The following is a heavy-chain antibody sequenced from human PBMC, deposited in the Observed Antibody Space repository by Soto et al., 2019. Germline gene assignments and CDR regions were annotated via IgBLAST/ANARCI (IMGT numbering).Heavy chain of an antibody. J-gene: IGHJ6*02. D-gene: IGHD3-16*01. CDR2: INHSGIT. CDR1: GGSFSDNF. V-gene: IGHV4-34*01. Sequence: SETLSLTCAVYGGSFSDNFWSWIRQPPGKGLEWIGEINHSGITKYKPSLKSRVTISLDTSKNQFSLRLGSLTAADTAVYYCAKGNRMVTQGGGKFYYYYYGMDVWGQGTAVTVSS. CDR3: AKGNRMVTQGGGKFYYYYYGMDV.